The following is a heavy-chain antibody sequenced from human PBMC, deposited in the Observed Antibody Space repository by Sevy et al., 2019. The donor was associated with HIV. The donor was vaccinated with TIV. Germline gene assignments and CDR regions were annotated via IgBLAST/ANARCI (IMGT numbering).Heavy chain of an antibody. J-gene: IGHJ6*02. CDR3: AKGGCSGGICYSDV. V-gene: IGHV3-30*18. D-gene: IGHD2-15*01. CDR1: GFTFSSYG. CDR2: ISSDGSNK. Sequence: GGSLRLSCAASGFTFSSYGMHWVRQALGKGLEWVAVISSDGSNKYYADSVKGRFTISRDNSKNTLYLQMNSLRAEDTAVYYCAKGGCSGGICYSDVWGQGTTVTVSS.